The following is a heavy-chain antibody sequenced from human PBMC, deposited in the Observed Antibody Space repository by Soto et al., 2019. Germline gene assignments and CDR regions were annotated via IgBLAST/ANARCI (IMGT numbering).Heavy chain of an antibody. CDR2: IIPIFGTA. V-gene: IGHV1-69*13. CDR1: GGTFSSYA. D-gene: IGHD5-12*01. Sequence: ASVKVSCKASGGTFSSYAISWVRQAPGQGLEWMGGIIPIFGTANYAQKFQGRVTITADESTSTAYMELSSLRSEDTAVYYCARCRASPGYSGYGLYYYYGMDVWGQGTTVTVSS. J-gene: IGHJ6*02. CDR3: ARCRASPGYSGYGLYYYYGMDV.